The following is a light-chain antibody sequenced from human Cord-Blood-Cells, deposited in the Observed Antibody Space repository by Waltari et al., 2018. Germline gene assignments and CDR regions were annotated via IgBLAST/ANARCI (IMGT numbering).Light chain of an antibody. Sequence: DIQMTQSPSTLSASVGDRVTITCRASQSLSSWLAWYQQKPGKAAKLLIYDASSLESGVPSRFSGSGCGTEFTLAISSLQTDDFATYYCQQYKSYSWAFGQGTKVEMK. CDR3: QQYKSYSWA. J-gene: IGKJ1*01. CDR1: QSLSSW. CDR2: DAS. V-gene: IGKV1-5*01.